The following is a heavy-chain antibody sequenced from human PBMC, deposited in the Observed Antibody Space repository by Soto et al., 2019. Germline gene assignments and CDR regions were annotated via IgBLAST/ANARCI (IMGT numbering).Heavy chain of an antibody. V-gene: IGHV3-7*03. CDR3: AREREPRLSDH. CDR2: IKGDGSEK. CDR1: GFTFKRFW. D-gene: IGHD6-6*01. J-gene: IGHJ4*02. Sequence: EVQLVESGGGLVQPGGSLRLSCATSGFTFKRFWMNWVRQAQGKGLEWVATIKGDGSEKQYADAVKGRFTVSRDNAKNLVYLKMDSLRAEDTALYYCAREREPRLSDHWGQGTLVTVSS.